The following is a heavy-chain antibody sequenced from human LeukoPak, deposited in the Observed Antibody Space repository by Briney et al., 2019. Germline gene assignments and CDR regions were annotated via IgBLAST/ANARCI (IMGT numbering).Heavy chain of an antibody. CDR3: ARQSKDTAMPNFDY. D-gene: IGHD5-18*01. Sequence: SETLSLTCAVSGGSISSSNWWSWVRQPPGKGLEWIGEIYHSGSTNYNPSLKSRVTISVDKSKNQFSLKLSSVTAADTAVYYCARQSKDTAMPNFDYWGQGTLVTVSS. V-gene: IGHV4-4*02. J-gene: IGHJ4*02. CDR2: IYHSGST. CDR1: GGSISSSNW.